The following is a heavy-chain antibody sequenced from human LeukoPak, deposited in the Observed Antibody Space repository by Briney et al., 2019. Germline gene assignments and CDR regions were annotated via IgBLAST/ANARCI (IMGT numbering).Heavy chain of an antibody. CDR2: INSDGSST. CDR3: APRLSVVVPGAQYGMDA. J-gene: IGHJ6*02. V-gene: IGHV3-74*01. D-gene: IGHD2-2*01. CDR1: GFTFSSFW. Sequence: GGSLRLSCGASGFTFSSFWMHWVRQAPGKGLVWVSRINSDGSSTSYADSVKGRFTISRDNAKNMLYLQMNSLRAEDTAVYYCAPRLSVVVPGAQYGMDAWGQGTTVTVSS.